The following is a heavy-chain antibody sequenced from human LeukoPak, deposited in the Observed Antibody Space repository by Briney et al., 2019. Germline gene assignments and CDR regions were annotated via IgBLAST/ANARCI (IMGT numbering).Heavy chain of an antibody. CDR3: ARVGSGCFDY. CDR1: GGSVSSGSYY. CDR2: IYYSGNT. Sequence: SETLSLTCTVSGGSVSSGSYYWSWIRQPPGKGLEWIGYIYYSGNTNDNPSLKSRVTISIDTSKNQFSLKLRSVTAADTAVYYCARVGSGCFDYWGQGTLVTVSS. D-gene: IGHD6-25*01. J-gene: IGHJ4*02. V-gene: IGHV4-61*01.